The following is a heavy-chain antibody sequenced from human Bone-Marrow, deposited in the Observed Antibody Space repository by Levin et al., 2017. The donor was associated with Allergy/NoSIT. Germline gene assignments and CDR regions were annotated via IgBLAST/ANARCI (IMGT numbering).Heavy chain of an antibody. V-gene: IGHV3-23*01. Sequence: GESLKISCAASGFTFSSYAMNWVRQATGKGLEWVSAISGSGGNTYYAHTVKGRFTITRDNSKNTPYLQMNSLRAEDTAVYYCAQDAAGATQHGYPDSWGQGTLVTVAS. J-gene: IGHJ4*02. CDR3: AQDAAGATQHGYPDS. CDR1: GFTFSSYA. D-gene: IGHD1-26*01. CDR2: ISGSGGNT.